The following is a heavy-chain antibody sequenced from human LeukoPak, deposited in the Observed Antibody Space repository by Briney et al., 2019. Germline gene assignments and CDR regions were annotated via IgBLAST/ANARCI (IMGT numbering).Heavy chain of an antibody. CDR1: GFRFSTYW. Sequence: GGSLRLSCAASGFRFSTYWMGWVRQAAGKGLEWVGNIHKDGRVMFYAASVKGRFTISRDNAKNSLYLDMNSLRDEYTAIYYCASSHDSSGNDWGQGTLVTVSS. CDR3: ASSHDSSGND. CDR2: IHKDGRVM. J-gene: IGHJ4*02. D-gene: IGHD3-22*01. V-gene: IGHV3-7*03.